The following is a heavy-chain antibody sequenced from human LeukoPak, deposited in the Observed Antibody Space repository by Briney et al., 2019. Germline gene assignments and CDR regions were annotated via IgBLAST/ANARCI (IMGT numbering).Heavy chain of an antibody. CDR1: GFTFSSYS. D-gene: IGHD3-9*01. J-gene: IGHJ4*02. CDR2: ISSSSISI. CDR3: ARVYDVLTGGFDY. V-gene: IGHV3-21*01. Sequence: GGSLRLSCAASGFTFSSYSMNWVRQAPGKGLEWVSFISSSSISIHYADPVKGRFTISRNNARDILYLQMDSLRVEDTAIYYCARVYDVLTGGFDYWGQGVPVTVSS.